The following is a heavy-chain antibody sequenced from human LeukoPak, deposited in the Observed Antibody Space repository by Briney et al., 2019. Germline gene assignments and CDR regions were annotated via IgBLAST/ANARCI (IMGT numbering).Heavy chain of an antibody. CDR1: GYTFTSYD. CDR2: MNPNSGNT. CDR3: VRERERGTYFV. Sequence: GASVKVSCKASGYTFTSYDINWVRQATGQGLEWMGWMNPNSGNTSYAQKFQGRVTMTRDTSTSTIYMELRSLRSEDTALYYCVRERERGTYFVWGQGTLVTVSS. J-gene: IGHJ4*02. D-gene: IGHD3-10*01. V-gene: IGHV1-8*02.